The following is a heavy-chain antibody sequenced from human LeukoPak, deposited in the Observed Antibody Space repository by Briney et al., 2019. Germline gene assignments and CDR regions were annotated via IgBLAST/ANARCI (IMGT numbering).Heavy chain of an antibody. CDR1: GGTFNSYA. Sequence: SVKVSCKASGGTFNSYAISWVRQAPGQGLEWMGRIIPILGIANYAQKFQGRVTITADKSTSTAYMELSSLRSEDTAVYYCARDPDVSGGSCYDYWGQGTLVTVSS. CDR2: IIPILGIA. D-gene: IGHD2-15*01. V-gene: IGHV1-69*04. J-gene: IGHJ4*02. CDR3: ARDPDVSGGSCYDY.